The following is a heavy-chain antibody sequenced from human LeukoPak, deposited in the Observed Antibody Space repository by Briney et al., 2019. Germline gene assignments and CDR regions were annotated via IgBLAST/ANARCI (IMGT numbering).Heavy chain of an antibody. CDR2: ISSSSSYI. CDR3: ARGDSSGYFYFDF. Sequence: WGSLRLSCAASGFTFRSYSMNWARQAPGKGLEWVSSISSSSSYIYYADSVKGRFTISRDNAKNSLYLQMNSVRAEDTAVYYCARGDSSGYFYFDFWGQGILVTVSS. D-gene: IGHD3-22*01. V-gene: IGHV3-21*01. J-gene: IGHJ4*02. CDR1: GFTFRSYS.